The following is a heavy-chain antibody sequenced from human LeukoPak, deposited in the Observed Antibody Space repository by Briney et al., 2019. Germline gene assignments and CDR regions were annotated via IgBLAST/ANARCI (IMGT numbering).Heavy chain of an antibody. CDR2: INPSGGST. Sequence: ASVKVSCKASGYTFTSYYMHWVRQAPGQGLEWMGIINPSGGSTSYAQKFQGRVTMTRDTSTSTAYMELRSLRSDDTAVYYCARFGYYGSGSYFTYYYYYMDVWGKETTVTISS. J-gene: IGHJ6*03. CDR1: GYTFTSYY. D-gene: IGHD3-10*01. V-gene: IGHV1-46*01. CDR3: ARFGYYGSGSYFTYYYYYMDV.